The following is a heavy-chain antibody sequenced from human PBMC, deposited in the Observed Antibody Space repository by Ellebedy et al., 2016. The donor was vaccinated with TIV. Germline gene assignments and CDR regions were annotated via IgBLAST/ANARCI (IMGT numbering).Heavy chain of an antibody. Sequence: ASVKVSXKASSYTFTSYGISWVRQAPGQGLEWMGWISAYNGNTNYAQKLQGRVTMTTDTSTSTAYMELRSLRSDDTAVYYCASRELLRDSGAFDIWGQGTMVTVSS. CDR3: ASRELLRDSGAFDI. V-gene: IGHV1-18*01. CDR1: SYTFTSYG. D-gene: IGHD1-26*01. CDR2: ISAYNGNT. J-gene: IGHJ3*02.